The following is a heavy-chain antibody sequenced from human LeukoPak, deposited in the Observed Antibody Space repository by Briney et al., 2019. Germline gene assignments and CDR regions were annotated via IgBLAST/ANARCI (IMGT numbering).Heavy chain of an antibody. Sequence: PSQTLSPTCTISGGSISSGSYFWSWIRQPAGKGLEWIGRIYTSGSTNYNPSLKSRVTISVDTSKNQFSLKLSSVTAADTAVYYCAGEGPNSSGLDYWGQGTLVTVSS. CDR2: IYTSGST. J-gene: IGHJ4*02. D-gene: IGHD3-22*01. V-gene: IGHV4-61*02. CDR1: GGSISSGSYF. CDR3: AGEGPNSSGLDY.